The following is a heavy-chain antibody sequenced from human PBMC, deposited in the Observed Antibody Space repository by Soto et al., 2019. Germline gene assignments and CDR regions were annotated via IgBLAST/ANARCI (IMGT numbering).Heavy chain of an antibody. CDR1: GGTFSSYT. D-gene: IGHD3-10*01. CDR3: ATDYGGDDLSPWDY. V-gene: IGHV1-69*02. J-gene: IGHJ4*02. Sequence: QVQLVQSVAEVKKPGSSVKVSCKASGGTFSSYTISRMRQAPGQGLEWMGRIIPILGIANYAQKFQGRVTITADKSTSTAYMELSSPRSEATVVYYCATDYGGDDLSPWDYWGQGTVVTVAS. CDR2: IIPILGIA.